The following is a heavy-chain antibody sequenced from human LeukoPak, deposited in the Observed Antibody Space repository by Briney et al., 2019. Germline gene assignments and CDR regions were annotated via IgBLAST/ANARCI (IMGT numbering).Heavy chain of an antibody. CDR2: ISGYNGNT. CDR1: GYTFTSYD. CDR3: ARDVAVAVFDF. D-gene: IGHD6-19*01. J-gene: IGHJ4*02. V-gene: IGHV1-18*01. Sequence: ASVKVSCKASGYTFTSYDINWVRQATGQGLEWMGWISGYNGNTDYAQNLQGRVTMTTDTSTSTAYMELRSLRSDDTAVYYCARDVAVAVFDFWGQGTLVTVSS.